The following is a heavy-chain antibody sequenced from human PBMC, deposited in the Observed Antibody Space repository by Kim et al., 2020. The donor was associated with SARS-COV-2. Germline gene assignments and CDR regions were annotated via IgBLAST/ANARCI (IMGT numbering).Heavy chain of an antibody. J-gene: IGHJ6*02. V-gene: IGHV3-30*18. CDR3: AKDRAAAGTIIAINYYYGMDV. D-gene: IGHD6-13*01. CDR1: GFTFSSYG. CDR2: ISYDGSNK. Sequence: GGSLRLSCAASGFTFSSYGMHWVRQAPGKGLEWVAVISYDGSNKYYADSVKGRFTISRDNSKNTLSLQMNSLRAEDTAVYYCAKDRAAAGTIIAINYYYGMDVWGQGTTVTVSS.